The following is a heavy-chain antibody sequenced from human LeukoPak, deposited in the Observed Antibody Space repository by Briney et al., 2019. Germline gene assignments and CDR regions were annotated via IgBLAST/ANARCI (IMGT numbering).Heavy chain of an antibody. CDR2: INPNSGGT. D-gene: IGHD3-10*01. Sequence: ASVKVSCKASGYTFTGYYMHWVRQAPGQGLEWMGWINPNSGGTNYAQKFQGRVTMTRDTSISTAYMELGRLRSDDTAVYYCARDGPITMVRGVSFLYYMDVWGKGTTVTISS. J-gene: IGHJ6*03. CDR1: GYTFTGYY. V-gene: IGHV1-2*02. CDR3: ARDGPITMVRGVSFLYYMDV.